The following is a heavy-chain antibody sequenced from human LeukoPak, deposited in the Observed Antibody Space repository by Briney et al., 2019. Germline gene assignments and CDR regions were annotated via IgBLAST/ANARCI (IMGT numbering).Heavy chain of an antibody. V-gene: IGHV4-34*01. CDR2: INHSGST. Sequence: SETLSLTCAVYGGSFSGYYWSWIRQPPGKGLEWIGEINHSGSTNYNPSLKSRVTISVDTSKNQFSLKLSSVTAADTAVYYRARGGTKGLATVTTRRFRYYYGMDVWGQGTTVTVSS. CDR3: ARGGTKGLATVTTRRFRYYYGMDV. CDR1: GGSFSGYY. D-gene: IGHD4-4*01. J-gene: IGHJ6*02.